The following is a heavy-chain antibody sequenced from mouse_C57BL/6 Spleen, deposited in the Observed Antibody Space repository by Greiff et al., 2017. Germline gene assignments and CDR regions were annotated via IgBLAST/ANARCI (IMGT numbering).Heavy chain of an antibody. D-gene: IGHD2-5*01. CDR1: GYTFTGYW. V-gene: IGHV1-9*01. J-gene: IGHJ3*01. CDR3: ARGAYYSNEGWFAY. CDR2: ILPGSGST. Sequence: VKLMESGAELMKPGASVKLSCKATGYTFTGYWIEWVKQRPGHGLEWIGEILPGSGSTNYNEKFKGKATFTADTSSNTAYMQLSSLTTEDSAIYYCARGAYYSNEGWFAYWGQGTLVTVSA.